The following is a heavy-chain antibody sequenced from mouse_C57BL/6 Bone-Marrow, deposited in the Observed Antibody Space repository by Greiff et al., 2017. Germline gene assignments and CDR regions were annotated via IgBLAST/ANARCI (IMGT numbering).Heavy chain of an antibody. V-gene: IGHV1-64*01. J-gene: IGHJ2*01. CDR2: IHPKSGST. Sequence: QVQLQPPGAELVKPGASVKLSCKASGYTFTSYGMHWVKQRPGQGLEWIGMIHPKSGSTNYNEKFKSKVTLTVDKSSSTAYLQLSSLTSADSAVYSCSSSPFDYWGQGTTLTVSS. CDR1: GYTFTSYG. CDR3: SSSPFDY.